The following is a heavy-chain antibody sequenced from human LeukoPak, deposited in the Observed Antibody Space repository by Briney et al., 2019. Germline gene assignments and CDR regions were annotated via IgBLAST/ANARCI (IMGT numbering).Heavy chain of an antibody. CDR2: ISRSSSYI. D-gene: IGHD3-22*01. CDR1: GFTFSSYT. V-gene: IGHV3-21*01. J-gene: IGHJ4*02. CDR3: ARVAYYDSSGYYPVPFDY. Sequence: GGSLRLSCAASGFTFSSYTMNWVRQAPGRGLEWVSSISRSSSYIYCGDSVKGRFTISRDNAKNSLYLQMNSLRAEDTAVYYCARVAYYDSSGYYPVPFDYWGQGTLVTVSS.